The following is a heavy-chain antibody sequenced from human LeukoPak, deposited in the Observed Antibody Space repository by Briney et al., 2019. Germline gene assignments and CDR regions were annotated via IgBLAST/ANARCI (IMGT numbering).Heavy chain of an antibody. CDR1: GGSISSNY. CDR3: ARAYYYYMDV. J-gene: IGHJ6*03. Sequence: SETLSLTCTISGGSISSNYWSWLRQPAGKGLDWIGRIYNSGSINYNPSLKSRVTMSVDKSKNQFSLKLSSVTAADTAVYYCARAYYYYMDVWGKGTTVTVSS. V-gene: IGHV4-4*07. CDR2: IYNSGSI.